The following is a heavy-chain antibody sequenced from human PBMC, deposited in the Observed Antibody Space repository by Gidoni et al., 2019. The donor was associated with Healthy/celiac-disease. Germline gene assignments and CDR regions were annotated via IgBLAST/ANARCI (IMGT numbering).Heavy chain of an antibody. V-gene: IGHV3-30*18. CDR1: GFTFSGCG. CDR3: AKALRGLRIVNYYYGMDV. J-gene: IGHJ6*02. D-gene: IGHD3-16*02. Sequence: QLQLVDSGGGVVQPGRSLRLPCAASGFTFSGCGMHWVRQYPGKGLERVAFISYDGSNKYYADSVKGRFTMSRDNSKNTLYLQMNSLRAEDTDVYYCAKALRGLRIVNYYYGMDVWGQGTTVTVSS. CDR2: ISYDGSNK.